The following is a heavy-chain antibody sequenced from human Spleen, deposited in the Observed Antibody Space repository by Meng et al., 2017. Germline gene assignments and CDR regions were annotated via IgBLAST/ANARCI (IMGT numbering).Heavy chain of an antibody. Sequence: EVRLVESGGGLVQPVGSLGLSCAASGFTFSSLAMSWVRQAPGKGLEWVSAISGSGGSTYYADSVKGRFTISRDNSKNTLYLQMDSLRAEDTAVYYCAKASIVVVVAAWGQGTLVTVSS. V-gene: IGHV3-23*04. J-gene: IGHJ5*02. CDR3: AKASIVVVVAA. CDR2: ISGSGGST. D-gene: IGHD2-15*01. CDR1: GFTFSSLA.